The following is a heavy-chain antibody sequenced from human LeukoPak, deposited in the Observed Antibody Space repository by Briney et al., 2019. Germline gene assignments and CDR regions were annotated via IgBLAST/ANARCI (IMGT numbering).Heavy chain of an antibody. Sequence: SETLSLTCTVSGGSITSSSYYWGWIRQPPGKGLEWIGTIYYSGSTYYNPSVKSRVTISVDTSKNQFSLKLSSVTAADTAVYYCASVRYYYDSSGYRDYWGQGTLVTVSS. D-gene: IGHD3-22*01. CDR1: GGSITSSSYY. CDR2: IYYSGST. CDR3: ASVRYYYDSSGYRDY. J-gene: IGHJ4*02. V-gene: IGHV4-39*01.